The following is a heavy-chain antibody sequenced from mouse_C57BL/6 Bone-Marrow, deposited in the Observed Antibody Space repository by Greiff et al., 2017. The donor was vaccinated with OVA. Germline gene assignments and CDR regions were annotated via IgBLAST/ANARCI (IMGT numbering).Heavy chain of an antibody. CDR2: IYPRSGNT. J-gene: IGHJ2*01. Sequence: QVQLQQPGAELVMPGASVKLSCKASGYTFTSYGISWVKQRTGQGLEWIGEIYPRSGNTYYNEKFKGKATLTADKSSSTAYMELRSLTSEDSAVYFCARKNGYWGQGTTLTVSS. V-gene: IGHV1-81*01. CDR1: GYTFTSYG. CDR3: ARKNGY. D-gene: IGHD2-2*01.